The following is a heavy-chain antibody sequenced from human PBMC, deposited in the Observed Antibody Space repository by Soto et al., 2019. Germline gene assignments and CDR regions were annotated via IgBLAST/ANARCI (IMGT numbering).Heavy chain of an antibody. J-gene: IGHJ3*02. V-gene: IGHV3-66*01. CDR2: IYSGGST. CDR3: ARRSTGGAFDI. Sequence: EVQLVESGGGLVQPGGSLRLSCAASGFTVSSNYMSWVRQAPGKGLEWVSDIYSGGSTYYADSVKGRFTISRDNSKNTLYLQMNSLRAEDTAVYYCARRSTGGAFDIWGQGTMVTVSS. D-gene: IGHD3-16*01. CDR1: GFTVSSNY.